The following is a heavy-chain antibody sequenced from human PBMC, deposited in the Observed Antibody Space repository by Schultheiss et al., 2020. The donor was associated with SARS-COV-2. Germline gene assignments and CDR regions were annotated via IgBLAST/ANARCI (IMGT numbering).Heavy chain of an antibody. CDR1: GDSITSSSFY. J-gene: IGHJ2*01. D-gene: IGHD1-26*01. CDR3: ARVYGVGASTDWYFDL. Sequence: SQTLSLTCTVSGDSITSSSFYWGWVRQPPGKGLEWIGSIYHSGSTNYNPSLRSRVTISVDKSKNQFSLKLSSVTAADTAVYNCARVYGVGASTDWYFDLWGRGTLVTVSS. CDR2: IYHSGST. V-gene: IGHV4-39*07.